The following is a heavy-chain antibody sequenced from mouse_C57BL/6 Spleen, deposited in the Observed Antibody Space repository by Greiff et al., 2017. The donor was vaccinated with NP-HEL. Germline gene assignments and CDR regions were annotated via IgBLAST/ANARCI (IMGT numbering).Heavy chain of an antibody. CDR1: GYTFTSYW. J-gene: IGHJ1*03. D-gene: IGHD3-1*01. CDR2: IYPGSGST. Sequence: QVQLQQPGAELVKPGASVKMSCKASGYTFTSYWITWVKQRPGQGLEWIGDIYPGSGSTNYNEKFKRKATLTVDTSSSTAYMQLSSLTSEDSAVYYCARSGLGYFDVWGTGTTVTVSS. V-gene: IGHV1-55*01. CDR3: ARSGLGYFDV.